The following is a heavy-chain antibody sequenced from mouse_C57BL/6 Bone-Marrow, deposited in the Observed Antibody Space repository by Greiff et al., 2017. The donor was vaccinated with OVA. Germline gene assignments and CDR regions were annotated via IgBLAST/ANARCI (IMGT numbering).Heavy chain of an antibody. D-gene: IGHD4-1*01. CDR3: ARVLTVPWFAY. V-gene: IGHV1-4*01. J-gene: IGHJ3*01. CDR2: INPSSGYT. Sequence: QVQLQQSGAELARPGASAKMSCKASGYTFTSYTMHWVKQRPGQGLEWIGYINPSSGYTKYNQKFKDKATLTADKSSSTAYMQLSSLTSEDSAVYYCARVLTVPWFAYWGQGTLVTVSA. CDR1: GYTFTSYT.